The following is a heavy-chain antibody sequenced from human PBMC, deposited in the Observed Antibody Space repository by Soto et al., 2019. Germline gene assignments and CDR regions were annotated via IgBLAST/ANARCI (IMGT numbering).Heavy chain of an antibody. CDR3: ARESAYCGGDCYPNWFDP. D-gene: IGHD2-21*02. V-gene: IGHV1-3*01. J-gene: IGHJ5*02. CDR1: GYNFTSYA. Sequence: ASVKVSCKASGYNFTSYAMHWVRQAPGQRLEWMGWINAGNGNTKYSQKFQGRVTITRDTSASTAYMELSSLRSEDTAVYYCARESAYCGGDCYPNWFDPWGQGTLVTVSS. CDR2: INAGNGNT.